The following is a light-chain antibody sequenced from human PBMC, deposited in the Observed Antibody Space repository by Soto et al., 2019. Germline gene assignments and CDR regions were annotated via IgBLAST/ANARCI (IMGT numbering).Light chain of an antibody. J-gene: IGKJ1*01. CDR2: AAS. V-gene: IGKV3-15*01. CDR1: QTVSTN. CDR3: KQYHNWPWA. Sequence: ERVMTQSPATLSVSPGERVSLSCRASQTVSTNLAWYQQKPGQPPRLLIHAASTRATGIPARFSGSGSGTEFTLTISSLQSEDSAVYYCKQYHNWPWAFGQGTKVDI.